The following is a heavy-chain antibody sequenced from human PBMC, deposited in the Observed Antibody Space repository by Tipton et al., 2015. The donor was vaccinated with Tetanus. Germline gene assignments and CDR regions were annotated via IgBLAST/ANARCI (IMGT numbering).Heavy chain of an antibody. CDR3: ARHPPPYYYGSGSYLDY. J-gene: IGHJ4*02. V-gene: IGHV4-39*01. D-gene: IGHD3-10*01. CDR1: GFTLSRNSMN. Sequence: LRLSCAASGFTLSRNSMNWVRQPPGKALEWIGSIYYSGSTFYHPSLQSRVTISVDTSKNQFSLRLSSVTAADTAVYFCARHPPPYYYGSGSYLDYWGQGTPVTVSS. CDR2: IYYSGST.